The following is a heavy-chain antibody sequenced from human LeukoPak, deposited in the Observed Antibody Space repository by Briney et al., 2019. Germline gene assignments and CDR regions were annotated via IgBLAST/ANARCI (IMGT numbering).Heavy chain of an antibody. J-gene: IGHJ6*02. CDR3: AKLDSPYYYAMDV. D-gene: IGHD3/OR15-3a*01. CDR2: IYSDGRT. V-gene: IGHV4-4*08. CDR1: GDSISRYY. Sequence: SETLSLTCAVSGDSISRYYWSWIRQPPGQGLEWIGYIYSDGRTDYNPALKSRVTISIDTSKNQFSLYLSSVTAADSALYFCAKLDSPYYYAMDVWGQGTTVTVSS.